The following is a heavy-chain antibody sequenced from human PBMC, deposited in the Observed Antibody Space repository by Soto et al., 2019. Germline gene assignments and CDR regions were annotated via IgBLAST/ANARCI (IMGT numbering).Heavy chain of an antibody. CDR1: GFSLSTSGVG. J-gene: IGHJ4*02. V-gene: IGHV2-5*01. D-gene: IGHD2-2*01. Sequence: SGPTLVNPTQSLTLTCTFSGFSLSTSGVGVGWIRQPPGKALECLGIIYWNDEERYSPSLKSRLTITKDTSKNQVVLTMTSMDPVNPPTFSCPPHGPRSSTTLLPDGWGRGPLATVP. CDR3: PPHGPRSSTTLLPDG. CDR2: IYWNDEE.